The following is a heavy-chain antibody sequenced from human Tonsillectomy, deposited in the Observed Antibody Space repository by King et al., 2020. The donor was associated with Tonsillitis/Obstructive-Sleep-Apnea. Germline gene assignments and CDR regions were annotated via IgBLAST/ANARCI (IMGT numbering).Heavy chain of an antibody. Sequence: VQLVESGGGLVQPGGSLRLSCAAPRFTFSSYAMSWVRQAPGKGLEWVSSISGSGSSTYYGDPVKGRFTISRDNAKNTLYLQMNSLRAEDTAGYYCAKGPFCEYVRGPDYWGQGTLVTVSS. CDR1: RFTFSSYA. D-gene: IGHD3-16*01. J-gene: IGHJ4*02. V-gene: IGHV3-23*04. CDR2: ISGSGSST. CDR3: AKGPFCEYVRGPDY.